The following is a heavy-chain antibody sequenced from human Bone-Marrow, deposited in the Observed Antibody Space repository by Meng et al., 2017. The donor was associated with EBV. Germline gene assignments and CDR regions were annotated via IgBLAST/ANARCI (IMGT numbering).Heavy chain of an antibody. Sequence: QVQVVQFGAEVKKPGSSVKVACKTSGGTFRSDAISWVRQAPGQVLEWMGGLIPLSDAPHYAQKFQGRVTITADESTSTHYLDLSGLRAEDTAVYYCASESGRGFTPDYWGQGTLVTVSS. CDR2: LIPLSDAP. CDR3: ASESGRGFTPDY. CDR1: GGTFRSDA. V-gene: IGHV1-69*01. J-gene: IGHJ4*02. D-gene: IGHD3-10*01.